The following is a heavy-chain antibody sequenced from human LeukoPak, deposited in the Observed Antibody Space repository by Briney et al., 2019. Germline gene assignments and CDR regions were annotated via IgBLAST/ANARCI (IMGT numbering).Heavy chain of an antibody. D-gene: IGHD6-19*01. V-gene: IGHV1-2*02. J-gene: IGHJ5*02. Sequence: ASVKVSCKASGYTFTVYFMHWVRQAPGQGLEWMGWINPNSGGTNYAQKFHGRVTMTRDTSISTAYMELSRLKSDDTAVYYCARDDRSYSSGWYGGAGDLWGQGTLVTVSS. CDR2: INPNSGGT. CDR3: ARDDRSYSSGWYGGAGDL. CDR1: GYTFTVYF.